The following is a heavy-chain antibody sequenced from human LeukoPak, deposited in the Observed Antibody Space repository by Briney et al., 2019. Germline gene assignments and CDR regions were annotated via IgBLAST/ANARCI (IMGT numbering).Heavy chain of an antibody. CDR3: ARESYSSGWYAYFDY. V-gene: IGHV3-23*01. Sequence: GGSLRLSCAASGSTFSSYAMSWVRQALGKGLEWVSAISGSGGSTYYADSVKGRFTISRDNSKNTLYLQMNSLRAEDTAVYYCARESYSSGWYAYFDYWGQGTLVTVSS. CDR1: GSTFSSYA. J-gene: IGHJ4*02. D-gene: IGHD6-19*01. CDR2: ISGSGGST.